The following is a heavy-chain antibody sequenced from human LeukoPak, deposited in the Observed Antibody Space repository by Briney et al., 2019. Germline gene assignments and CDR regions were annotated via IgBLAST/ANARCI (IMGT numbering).Heavy chain of an antibody. Sequence: SVKVSCKASGYTFTGYYMHWVRQAPGQGLEWMGGIIPIFGTANYAQKFQGRVTITADESTSTAYMELSSLRSEDTAVYYCARDWDEGYSYGSGFDYWGQGTLVTVSS. J-gene: IGHJ4*02. V-gene: IGHV1-69*13. CDR3: ARDWDEGYSYGSGFDY. CDR1: GYTFTGYY. D-gene: IGHD5-18*01. CDR2: IIPIFGTA.